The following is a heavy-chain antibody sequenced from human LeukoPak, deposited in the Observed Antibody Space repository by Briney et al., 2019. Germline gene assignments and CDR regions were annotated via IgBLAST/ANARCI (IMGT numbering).Heavy chain of an antibody. CDR3: ARGRGSGGGFDY. V-gene: IGHV4-59*01. CDR1: GGSISGDY. CDR2: IYSSGST. D-gene: IGHD3-16*01. Sequence: SETLSLTCTVSGGSISGDYWSWIRQPPGKGLEWIAYIYSSGSTNYNPSLKSRATISVDTSKNQFSLKLNSVTAADAAVYFCARGRGSGGGFDYWGQGTLVTVSS. J-gene: IGHJ4*02.